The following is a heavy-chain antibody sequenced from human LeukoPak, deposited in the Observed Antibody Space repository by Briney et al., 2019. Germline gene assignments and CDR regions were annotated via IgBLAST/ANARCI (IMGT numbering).Heavy chain of an antibody. D-gene: IGHD1-1*01. CDR1: GYTFTSYD. V-gene: IGHV1-8*01. Sequence: ASVKVSCKASGYTFTSYDINWVRQATGQGLEWMGWMNPNSGYTGYAQKFQGRVTMTRNTSISTAYVELRSLRSEDTAVYFCARGLGNDGIFDYWGQGTLVTVSS. J-gene: IGHJ4*02. CDR3: ARGLGNDGIFDY. CDR2: MNPNSGYT.